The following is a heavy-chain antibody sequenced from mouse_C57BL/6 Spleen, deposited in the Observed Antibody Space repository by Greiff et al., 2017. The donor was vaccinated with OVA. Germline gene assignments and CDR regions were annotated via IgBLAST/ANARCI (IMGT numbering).Heavy chain of an antibody. Sequence: VQLQQSGPGLVAPSQSLSITCTVSGFSLTSYGVDWVRQPPGKGLEWLGVIWGGGSTNYNSALMSRLSISKDNSKSQVFLKMNSLQTDDTAMYYCAKHEVDGYDEGAWFAYWGQGTLVTVSA. D-gene: IGHD2-2*01. V-gene: IGHV2-9*01. J-gene: IGHJ3*01. CDR1: GFSLTSYG. CDR2: IWGGGST. CDR3: AKHEVDGYDEGAWFAY.